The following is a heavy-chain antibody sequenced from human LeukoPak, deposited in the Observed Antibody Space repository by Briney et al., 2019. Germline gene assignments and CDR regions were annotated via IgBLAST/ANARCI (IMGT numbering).Heavy chain of an antibody. J-gene: IGHJ4*02. CDR3: ARETNYYDSSGSFDY. CDR1: GGSISSYY. CDR2: IYYSRST. D-gene: IGHD3-22*01. V-gene: IGHV4-59*01. Sequence: SETLSLTCTVSGGSISSYYWSWLRQPPGKGLEWIGYIYYSRSTNYNPSLKSRVTISVDTSKNQFSLKLSSVTAADTAVYYCARETNYYDSSGSFDYWGQGTLVTVSS.